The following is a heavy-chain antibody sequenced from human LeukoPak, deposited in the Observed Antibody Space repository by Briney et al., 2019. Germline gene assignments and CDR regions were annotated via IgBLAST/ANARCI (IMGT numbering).Heavy chain of an antibody. CDR2: IIPMLGKP. CDR3: ARDETVRDDYYGMDV. V-gene: IGHV1-69*04. Sequence: SVKVSCKASGGTFTTHAISWVRQAPGQGFEWMGRIIPMLGKPNYGQKSQGRVTITAVKFTSTVYMELTSLRSEDTAVYYCARDETVRDDYYGMDVWGQGTTVTVSS. CDR1: GGTFTTHA. D-gene: IGHD4-11*01. J-gene: IGHJ6*02.